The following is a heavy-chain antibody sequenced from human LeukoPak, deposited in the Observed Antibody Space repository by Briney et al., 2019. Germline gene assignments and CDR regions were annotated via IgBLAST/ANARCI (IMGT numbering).Heavy chain of an antibody. CDR1: GYTFTTYD. CDR2: MNPNSGNT. D-gene: IGHD2/OR15-2a*01. J-gene: IGHJ1*01. Sequence: ASVKVSCKASGYTFTTYDINWVRQATGQGLEWMGWMNPNSGNTGYAQKFQGRVTMTRDTSISTAYMELSRLRSDDTAVYYCARVHLENIALGYFQHWGQGTLVTVSS. CDR3: ARVHLENIALGYFQH. V-gene: IGHV1-8*01.